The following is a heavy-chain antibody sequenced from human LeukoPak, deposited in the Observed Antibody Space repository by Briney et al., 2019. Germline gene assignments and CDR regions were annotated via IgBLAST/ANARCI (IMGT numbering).Heavy chain of an antibody. CDR1: GFTFSSYV. J-gene: IGHJ6*02. Sequence: GGSLRLSCAASGFTFSSYVMSWVRQAPGKGLEWVSAISGSGGSTYYADSVKGRFTISRDNSKNTLYLQMNSLRAEDTAVYYCAKEAEGSGWSRSVYYGMDVWGQGTTVTVSS. CDR2: ISGSGGST. D-gene: IGHD6-19*01. V-gene: IGHV3-23*01. CDR3: AKEAEGSGWSRSVYYGMDV.